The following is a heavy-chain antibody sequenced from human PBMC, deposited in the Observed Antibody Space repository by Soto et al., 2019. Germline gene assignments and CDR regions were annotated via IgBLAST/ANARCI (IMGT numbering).Heavy chain of an antibody. CDR2: LHSGGDT. CDR1: GIPVSSNY. CDR3: ARDGPYYYASRMDV. D-gene: IGHD3-10*01. Sequence: ESGGGLVQPGGSLRLSCVASGIPVSSNYMTWVRQAPGKGLEWVSVLHSGGDTYYANSVKGRFTISRHDSTNTLYLQMNSLTPEDTVVYYCARDGPYYYASRMDVWGQGTTVTVSS. V-gene: IGHV3-53*04. J-gene: IGHJ6*02.